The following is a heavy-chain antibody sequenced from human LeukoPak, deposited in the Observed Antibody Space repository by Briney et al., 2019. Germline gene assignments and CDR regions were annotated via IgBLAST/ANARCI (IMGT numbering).Heavy chain of an antibody. D-gene: IGHD3-22*01. J-gene: IGHJ4*02. Sequence: PSGTLSLTCTVSGGSISSYYWSWIRQPPGKGLEWIGYIYYSGSTNYNPSLKSRVTISVDTSKNQFSLKLSSVTAADTAVYYCARHDSSGYSLDYWGQGTLVTVSS. CDR1: GGSISSYY. CDR3: ARHDSSGYSLDY. V-gene: IGHV4-59*08. CDR2: IYYSGST.